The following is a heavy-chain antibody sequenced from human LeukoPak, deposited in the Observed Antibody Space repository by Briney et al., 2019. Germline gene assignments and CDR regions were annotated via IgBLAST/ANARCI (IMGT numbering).Heavy chain of an antibody. CDR1: GFTFSNAW. D-gene: IGHD2-2*01. CDR2: IKSKTDGGTT. V-gene: IGHV3-15*01. CDR3: TTVRYCSSTSCYGTDYYYGMDV. Sequence: PGGSLRLSCAASGFTFSNAWMSWVRQAPGKGLEWVGRIKSKTDGGTTDYAAPVKGRFTISRDDSKNTLYLQMNSLKTEDTAVYYCTTVRYCSSTSCYGTDYYYGMDVWGQGTTVTVSS. J-gene: IGHJ6*02.